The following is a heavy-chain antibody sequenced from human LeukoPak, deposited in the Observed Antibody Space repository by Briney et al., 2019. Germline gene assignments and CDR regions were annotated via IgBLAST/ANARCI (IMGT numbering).Heavy chain of an antibody. CDR1: GYSFTCYW. CDR2: IYPADSDT. CDR3: ARHYYGSGSFVDY. Sequence: GESLKISCKGSGYSFTCYWIGWVRQMPGKGLEWMGIIYPADSDTRYSPSFQGQVTISADKSISTAYLQWSSLKASDTAMYYCARHYYGSGSFVDYWGQGTLVTVSS. V-gene: IGHV5-51*01. J-gene: IGHJ4*02. D-gene: IGHD3-10*01.